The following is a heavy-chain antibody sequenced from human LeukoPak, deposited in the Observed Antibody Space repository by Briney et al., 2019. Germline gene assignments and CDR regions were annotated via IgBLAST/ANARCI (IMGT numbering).Heavy chain of an antibody. V-gene: IGHV4-59*01. CDR2: IYYSGST. J-gene: IGHJ4*02. CDR1: GGSLNGYY. Sequence: PSETLSLTCTVSGGSLNGYYWTWIRQPPGKGLEWIGYIYYSGSTKYNPSLTSRVTISVDTSKNQFSLRLSSVTAADTAVYFCARTTLLGTQDYWGQGTLVTVSS. D-gene: IGHD1-1*01. CDR3: ARTTLLGTQDY.